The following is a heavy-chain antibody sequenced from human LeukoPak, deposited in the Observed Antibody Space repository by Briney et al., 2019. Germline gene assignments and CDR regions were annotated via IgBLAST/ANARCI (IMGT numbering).Heavy chain of an antibody. J-gene: IGHJ4*02. CDR2: IRYDGSNK. CDR3: ASLIAARLYYFDY. D-gene: IGHD6-6*01. Sequence: PGGSLRLSCAASGFTFSSYGMHWVRQAPGKGLEWVAFIRYDGSNKYYADSVKGRFTISRDNSKNTLYLQMNRLRAEDTAVYYCASLIAARLYYFDYWGQGALVTVSS. CDR1: GFTFSSYG. V-gene: IGHV3-30*02.